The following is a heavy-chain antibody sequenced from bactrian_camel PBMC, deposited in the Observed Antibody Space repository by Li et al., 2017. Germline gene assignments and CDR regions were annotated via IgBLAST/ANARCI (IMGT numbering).Heavy chain of an antibody. J-gene: IGHJ4*01. V-gene: IGHV3S10*01. CDR3: KTDNRLGYVGCKY. CDR1: GDCSFD. D-gene: IGHD5*01. CDR2: IVEDGTT. Sequence: DVQLVESGGGSVQAGGSTRLSCVASGDCSFDMSWWRQSPGKEREFVSSIVEDGTTRYAESVKGRFTISKGEAKDTVNLEMDNLKPEDTAMYYCKTDNRLGYVGCKYWGQGTQVTVS.